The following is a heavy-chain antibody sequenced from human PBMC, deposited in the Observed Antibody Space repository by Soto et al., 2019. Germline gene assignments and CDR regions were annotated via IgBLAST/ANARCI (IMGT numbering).Heavy chain of an antibody. V-gene: IGHV3-30*04. D-gene: IGHD2-21*01. J-gene: IGHJ4*02. CDR2: ISYDGRNK. Sequence: QVQLVESGGGVVQPGRSLRLSCAASGFTFSSYAMHWVRQAPGKGLEWVAVISYDGRNKDYADSVKGRFTISRDNSKNPLYLQMNSLRAEVTALYYCGSGDWVYGGDYYFDCWGQGTLVTVSS. CDR3: GSGDWVYGGDYYFDC. CDR1: GFTFSSYA.